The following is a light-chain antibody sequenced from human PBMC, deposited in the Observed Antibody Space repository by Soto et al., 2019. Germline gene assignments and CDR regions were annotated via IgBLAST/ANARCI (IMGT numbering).Light chain of an antibody. J-gene: IGKJ1*01. CDR3: QQYYSTPRT. CDR2: AAS. CDR1: QGISRS. Sequence: DIQMAQSQSSVSASVGDRVTISCQASQGISRSLAWYQQKPGKAPKLLIYAASSLQSGVPSRFSGSGFGTDFTLTTSSLQAEDVAVYYCQQYYSTPRTFGHGTKVDIK. V-gene: IGKV1-12*01.